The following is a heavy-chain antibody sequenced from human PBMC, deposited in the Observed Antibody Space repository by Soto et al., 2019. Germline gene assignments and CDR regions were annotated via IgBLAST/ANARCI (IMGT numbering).Heavy chain of an antibody. J-gene: IGHJ4*02. CDR3: AKDHSPEDSSGWYSDY. CDR1: GFTFSSYA. D-gene: IGHD6-19*01. V-gene: IGHV3-23*01. Sequence: GGSLRLSCAASGFTFSSYAMSWVRQAPGKGLEWVSAISGSGGSTYYADSVKGRFTISRDNSKNTLYLQMNSLRAEDTAVYYCAKDHSPEDSSGWYSDYWGQGTLVTVSS. CDR2: ISGSGGST.